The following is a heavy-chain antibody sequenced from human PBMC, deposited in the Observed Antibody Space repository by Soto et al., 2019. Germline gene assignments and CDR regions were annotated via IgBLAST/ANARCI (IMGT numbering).Heavy chain of an antibody. J-gene: IGHJ4*02. V-gene: IGHV3-23*01. CDR2: ISGGDGSP. CDR1: GFTFSSYA. D-gene: IGHD3-16*01. CDR3: AKWHTYNYDSLAFSGFDC. Sequence: PGGSLRLPCVASGFTFSSYAMTRVRQAPGKGLEWVSAISGGDGSPSYADSVKGRFTISRDNSKNTLYLHMNSLSADDTAAYYCAKWHTYNYDSLAFSGFDCWGQGTQVTVSS.